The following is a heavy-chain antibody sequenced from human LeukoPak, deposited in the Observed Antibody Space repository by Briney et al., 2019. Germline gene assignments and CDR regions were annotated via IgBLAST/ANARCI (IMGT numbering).Heavy chain of an antibody. V-gene: IGHV1-46*01. CDR2: INPSGGST. CDR1: GYTFTSYY. Sequence: ASVKVSCKASGYTFTSYYMHWVRQAPGQGLEWMGIINPSGGSTSYAQKFQGRVTMTRDTSTSTVYMELSSLRSEDTAVYYCAKDWHDYGVFDYWGQGTLVTVSS. CDR3: AKDWHDYGVFDY. J-gene: IGHJ4*02. D-gene: IGHD4-17*01.